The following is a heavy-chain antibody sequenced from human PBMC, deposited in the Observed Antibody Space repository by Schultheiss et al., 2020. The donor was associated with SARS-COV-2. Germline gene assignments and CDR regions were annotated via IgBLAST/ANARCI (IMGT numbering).Heavy chain of an antibody. D-gene: IGHD3-3*01. Sequence: GGSLRLSCAASGFTFTNYNMNWVRQAPGKGLEWVSSISSSSSYIYYADSVKGRFTISRDNSKNSLYLQMNSLRDEDTAIYYCARVGYYDFWSGYSSYYFDCWGQGTLVTVSS. CDR1: GFTFTNYN. V-gene: IGHV3-21*01. J-gene: IGHJ4*02. CDR2: ISSSSSYI. CDR3: ARVGYYDFWSGYSSYYFDC.